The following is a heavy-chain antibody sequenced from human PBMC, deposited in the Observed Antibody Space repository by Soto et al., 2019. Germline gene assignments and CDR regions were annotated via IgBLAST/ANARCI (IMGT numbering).Heavy chain of an antibody. CDR2: IWYDGSNK. CDR3: ARAPVGGSYYYYYYMDV. V-gene: IGHV3-33*08. J-gene: IGHJ6*03. Sequence: LSLTCAASGFTFSSYGMHWVRQAPGKGLEWGAVIWYDGSNKYYADSVKGRFTISRDNSKNTLYLQMNSLIAEDTAVYYCARAPVGGSYYYYYYMDVWGKGTPVTVSS. CDR1: GFTFSSYG. D-gene: IGHD1-26*01.